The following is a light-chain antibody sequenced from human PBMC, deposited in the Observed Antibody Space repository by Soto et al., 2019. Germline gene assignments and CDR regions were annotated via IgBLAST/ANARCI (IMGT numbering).Light chain of an antibody. CDR3: QQYGSSPRT. J-gene: IGKJ2*01. V-gene: IGKV3-20*01. CDR1: QSVTSNY. CDR2: GAS. Sequence: EIVLTQSPGTLSLSPGERATLSCRASQSVTSNYLAWYQHKPGQAPRLLIYGASSRATGIPDRFSGSGAGIDFALTISRLEPEDFAVYYCQQYGSSPRTFGQGTKLEIK.